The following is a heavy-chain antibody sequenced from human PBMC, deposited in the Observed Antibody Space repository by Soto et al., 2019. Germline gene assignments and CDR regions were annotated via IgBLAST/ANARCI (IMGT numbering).Heavy chain of an antibody. J-gene: IGHJ6*01. D-gene: IGHD2-2*01. CDR1: GYSFTSYW. V-gene: IGHV5-51*01. CDR3: ARHRYCSSTSCYDDNYYYGMDV. Sequence: PGESLKISCKGSGYSFTSYWIGWVRQMPGKGLEWMGIIYPGDSDTRYSPSFQGQVTISADKSISTAYLQWSSLKASDTAMYYCARHRYCSSTSCYDDNYYYGMDVWGQGTTVNVSS. CDR2: IYPGDSDT.